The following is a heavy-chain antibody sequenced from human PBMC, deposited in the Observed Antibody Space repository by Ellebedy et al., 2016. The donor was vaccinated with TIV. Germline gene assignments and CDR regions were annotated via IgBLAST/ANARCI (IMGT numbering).Heavy chain of an antibody. V-gene: IGHV4-61*01. Sequence: SETLSLXCTVSGGSVSSGSYYWSWIRQPPGKGLEWIGYIYYSGSTNYNPSLKSRVTISVDTSKNQFSLKLSSVTAADTAVYYCARYTSGAFDYWGQGTLVTVSS. CDR1: GGSVSSGSYY. J-gene: IGHJ4*02. D-gene: IGHD1-26*01. CDR3: ARYTSGAFDY. CDR2: IYYSGST.